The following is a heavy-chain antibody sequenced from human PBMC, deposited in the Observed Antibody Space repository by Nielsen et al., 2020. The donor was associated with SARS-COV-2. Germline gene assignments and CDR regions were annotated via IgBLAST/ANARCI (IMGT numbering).Heavy chain of an antibody. CDR3: AKDLGLLWFGEFNDAFDI. J-gene: IGHJ3*02. Sequence: WLRQPPGKGLEWVSAISGSGGSTYYADSVKGRFTISRDNSKNTLYLQMNSLRAEDAAVYYCAKDLGLLWFGEFNDAFDIWGQGTMVTVSS. CDR2: ISGSGGST. D-gene: IGHD3-10*01. V-gene: IGHV3-23*01.